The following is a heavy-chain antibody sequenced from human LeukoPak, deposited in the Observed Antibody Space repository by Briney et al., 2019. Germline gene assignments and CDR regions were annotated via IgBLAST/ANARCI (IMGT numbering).Heavy chain of an antibody. CDR3: ARGPRVYFDY. CDR2: MSSGGSTI. Sequence: GGSLRLSCAASGFTFSSYEMNWVRQAPGKGLEWVSYMSSGGSTIYYADSVKGRFTISRDNAKNSLYLQMNSLRAEDTAVYYCARGPRVYFDYWGQGTLVTVSS. V-gene: IGHV3-48*03. CDR1: GFTFSSYE. J-gene: IGHJ4*02.